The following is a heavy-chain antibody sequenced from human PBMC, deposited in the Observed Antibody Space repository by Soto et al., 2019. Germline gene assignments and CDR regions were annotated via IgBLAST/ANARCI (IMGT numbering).Heavy chain of an antibody. CDR2: ISGSGGST. CDR3: AKASGYSYGFPPDY. Sequence: EVQLLESGGGLVQPGGSLRHSCAASGITFSSYAMSWVRQAPGKGLEWVSVISGSGGSTYYADSVKGRFTISRDNSKNPLFPPKNSLRAEDTAVYYWAKASGYSYGFPPDYWGQGTLVTVS. D-gene: IGHD5-18*01. J-gene: IGHJ4*02. V-gene: IGHV3-23*01. CDR1: GITFSSYA.